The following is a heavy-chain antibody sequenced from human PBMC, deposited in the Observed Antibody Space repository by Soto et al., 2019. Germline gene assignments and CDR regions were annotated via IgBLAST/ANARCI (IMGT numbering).Heavy chain of an antibody. CDR2: IIPIFGTA. CDR3: ARVATYYSDSSEQSGACDI. Sequence: ASVKVPCKASGGTFSSYAISWVRQAPGQGLEWMGGIIPIFGTANYAQKFQGRVTITADKSTSTAYMELSSLRSEDTAVYYCARVATYYSDSSEQSGACDIWGQGTRVAVAS. CDR1: GGTFSSYA. D-gene: IGHD3-22*01. J-gene: IGHJ3*02. V-gene: IGHV1-69*06.